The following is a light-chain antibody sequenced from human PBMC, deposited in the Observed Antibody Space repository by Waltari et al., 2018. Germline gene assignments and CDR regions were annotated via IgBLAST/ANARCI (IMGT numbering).Light chain of an antibody. CDR2: DAS. Sequence: DILMTQSPATLSVSPGERATLSCRASQGIFSNLAWYQQRPGQAPRLLIYDASTRAPGVPSRFNGSGSGTEFTRTIRSLQSEDSAVYSCQQYKVWPPSTFGQGTRLEIE. J-gene: IGKJ5*01. CDR1: QGIFSN. CDR3: QQYKVWPPST. V-gene: IGKV3-15*01.